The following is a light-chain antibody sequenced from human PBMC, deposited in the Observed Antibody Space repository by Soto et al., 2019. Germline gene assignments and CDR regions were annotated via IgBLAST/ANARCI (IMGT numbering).Light chain of an antibody. J-gene: IGLJ3*02. CDR1: SSNIGTYNL. Sequence: QSALTQPASVSGSPGQSITISCTGTSSNIGTYNLVSWYQQHPGKAPKLMIYEGSKRPSGVSNRFSGSRSGNTASLTISGLQAEDEADYYCCSFALSSTSVFGGGTKVTVL. V-gene: IGLV2-23*01. CDR2: EGS. CDR3: CSFALSSTSV.